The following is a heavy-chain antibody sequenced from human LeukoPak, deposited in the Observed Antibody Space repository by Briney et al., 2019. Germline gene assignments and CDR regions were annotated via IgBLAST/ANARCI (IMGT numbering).Heavy chain of an antibody. D-gene: IGHD1-14*01. CDR1: GLTFCIYW. J-gene: IGHJ6*02. CDR3: ARGRAYMDGTDV. Sequence: GGSLTLSCAASGLTFCIYWMNWARHAPGRGLEWVSYISSRGSTISYAVSVKGRFTISRDNGKNALYLQMNSLRAEDTAVYYCARGRAYMDGTDVWGQGTTVTVSS. V-gene: IGHV3-48*04. CDR2: ISSRGSTI.